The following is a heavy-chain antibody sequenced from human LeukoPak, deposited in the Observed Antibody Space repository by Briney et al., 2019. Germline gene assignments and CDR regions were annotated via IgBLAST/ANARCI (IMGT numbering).Heavy chain of an antibody. CDR1: GYTFTSYY. CDR2: INPSGGST. J-gene: IGHJ3*02. D-gene: IGHD7-27*01. CDR3: ARGNWGLGGAFDI. Sequence: ASVKVSCKASGYTFTSYYMHWVRQAPGQGLEWMGKINPSGGSTSYAQKFQGRVTMTRDMSTSTVYMELSSLRSEDTAVYYCARGNWGLGGAFDIWGQGTMVTVSS. V-gene: IGHV1-46*01.